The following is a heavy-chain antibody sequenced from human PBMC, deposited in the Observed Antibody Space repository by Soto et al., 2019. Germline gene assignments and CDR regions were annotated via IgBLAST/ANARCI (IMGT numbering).Heavy chain of an antibody. CDR1: GFTFRSYA. CDR3: AKGYCSSTSCPVTDAFDI. J-gene: IGHJ3*02. Sequence: GGSLRLSCAASGFTFRSYAMSWVRQAPGKGLEWVSGISGSGGTTYYADSVKGRFTISRDNSKNTLYLQMKSLRAEDTAVYYCAKGYCSSTSCPVTDAFDIWGQGTMVTVSS. D-gene: IGHD2-2*01. CDR2: ISGSGGTT. V-gene: IGHV3-23*01.